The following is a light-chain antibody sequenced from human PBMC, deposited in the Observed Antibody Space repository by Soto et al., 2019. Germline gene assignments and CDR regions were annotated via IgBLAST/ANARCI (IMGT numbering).Light chain of an antibody. Sequence: QSVLTQPASVSGSPGQSITISCTGTSSDVGSYNLVSWYQQHPGKAPKLLIYEVTERPSGVSNRFSGSKSGSTASLTISGLQPDDEADYYCCSYAGNSEVFGTGTKVTVL. CDR1: SSDVGSYNL. V-gene: IGLV2-23*02. CDR3: CSYAGNSEV. CDR2: EVT. J-gene: IGLJ1*01.